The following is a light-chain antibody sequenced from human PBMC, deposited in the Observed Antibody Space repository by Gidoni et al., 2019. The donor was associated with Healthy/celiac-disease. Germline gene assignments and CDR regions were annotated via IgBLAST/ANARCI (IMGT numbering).Light chain of an antibody. CDR1: QCVSSN. Sequence: EIVMTQSPPTLSVSPGEIATLSSRSRQCVSSNFAWYQQKPGQAPRLLIYGASTRATGIPARFSGSGSGTEFTLTISSLQSEDFAVYYCQQYNNWPRGGTFGQGTKVEIK. CDR3: QQYNNWPRGGT. V-gene: IGKV3-15*01. CDR2: GAS. J-gene: IGKJ1*01.